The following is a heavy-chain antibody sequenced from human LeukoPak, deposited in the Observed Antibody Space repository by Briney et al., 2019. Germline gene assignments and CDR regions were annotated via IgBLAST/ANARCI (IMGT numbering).Heavy chain of an antibody. CDR2: IKQDGSEK. CDR3: ARLGPNAAGYYYYMDV. Sequence: GGTLRLSCAASGFTFSSYGMSWVRQAPGKGLEWVANIKQDGSEKYYVDSVKGRFTISRDNAKNSLYLQMNSLRAEDTAVYYCARLGPNAAGYYYYMDVWGKGTTVTVSS. D-gene: IGHD1-14*01. V-gene: IGHV3-7*01. CDR1: GFTFSSYG. J-gene: IGHJ6*03.